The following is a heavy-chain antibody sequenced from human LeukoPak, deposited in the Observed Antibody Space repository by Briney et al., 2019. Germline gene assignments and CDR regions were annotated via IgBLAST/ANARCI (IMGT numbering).Heavy chain of an antibody. J-gene: IGHJ4*02. CDR3: ARDIKSGDCSSTSCPQGFDY. CDR1: GYTFTGYY. CDR2: INPNSGGT. V-gene: IGHV1-2*02. D-gene: IGHD2-2*03. Sequence: ASVTVSCKASGYTFTGYYMHWVRQAPGQGLEWMGWINPNSGGTNYAQKFQGRVTMTRDTSISTAYMELSRLRSDDTAVYYCARDIKSGDCSSTSCPQGFDYWGQGTLVTVSS.